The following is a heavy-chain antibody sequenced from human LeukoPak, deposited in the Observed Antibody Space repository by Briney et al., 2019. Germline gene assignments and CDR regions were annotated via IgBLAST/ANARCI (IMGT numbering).Heavy chain of an antibody. D-gene: IGHD1-26*01. CDR3: AALEYSGSYYDY. Sequence: SVKVSCKASGFSFTSSAMQWVRKARGQRLEWIGWIVVGSGNTNYAQKFQERVTITRDMSTSTAYMELSSLRSEDTAVYYCAALEYSGSYYDYWGQGTLVTVSS. J-gene: IGHJ4*02. V-gene: IGHV1-58*02. CDR1: GFSFTSSA. CDR2: IVVGSGNT.